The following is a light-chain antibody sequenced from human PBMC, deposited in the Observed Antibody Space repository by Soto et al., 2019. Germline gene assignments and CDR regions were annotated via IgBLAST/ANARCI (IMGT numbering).Light chain of an antibody. Sequence: DIVVTQSPLTLPVTPGETAAISCRSSQSLLHSNGYNYLDWYLQKPGQSPQLLIYLGSNRASGVPDRFSGSGSGTDFTLNISRVEAEDIGIYYCMQALHSTWTFGQGTKVDIK. CDR3: MQALHSTWT. J-gene: IGKJ1*01. CDR1: QSLLHSNGYNY. V-gene: IGKV2-28*01. CDR2: LGS.